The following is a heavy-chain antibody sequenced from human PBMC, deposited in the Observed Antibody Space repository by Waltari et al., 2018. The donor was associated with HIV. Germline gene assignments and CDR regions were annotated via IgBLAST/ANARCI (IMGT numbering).Heavy chain of an antibody. V-gene: IGHV3-53*01. CDR1: GFSVSSNY. CDR3: ASRRVTYDY. CDR2: IYSDGST. D-gene: IGHD4-4*01. J-gene: IGHJ4*02. Sequence: EVQLVESGGGLIQPGGSLRLSCAASGFSVSSNYMTWVRQAPGKGLDWVSIIYSDGSTYYADSVKGRFTISRDNSKNTLYLQMNSLRAEDTAVYYCASRRVTYDYWGQGTLVTVSS.